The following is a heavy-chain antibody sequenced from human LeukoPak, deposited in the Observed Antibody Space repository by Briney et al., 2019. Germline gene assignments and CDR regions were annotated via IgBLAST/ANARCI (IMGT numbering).Heavy chain of an antibody. CDR2: ISGSGGST. CDR3: AKGGSGCSYVDAFDI. D-gene: IGHD5-18*01. CDR1: GFTFSSYA. J-gene: IGHJ3*02. Sequence: GGSLRLSCAASGFTFSSYAMSWVRQAPGKGLEWXXAISGSGGSTYYADSVKGRFTISRDNSKNTLYLQMNSLRAEDTAVYYCAKGGSGCSYVDAFDIWGQGTMVTVSS. V-gene: IGHV3-23*01.